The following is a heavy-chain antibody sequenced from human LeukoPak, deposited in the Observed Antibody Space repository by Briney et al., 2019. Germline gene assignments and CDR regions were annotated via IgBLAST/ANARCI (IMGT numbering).Heavy chain of an antibody. CDR1: GGSFSGYY. D-gene: IGHD3-10*01. V-gene: IGHV4-34*01. CDR3: ARGGYYGSGSYYNVY. CDR2: INHSGST. Sequence: SETLSLTCAVYGGSFSGYYWSWIRQPPGNGLEWIGEINHSGSTNYNPSLKSRVTISVDTSKNQFSLKLSSVTAADTAVYYCARGGYYGSGSYYNVYWGQGTLVTVSS. J-gene: IGHJ4*02.